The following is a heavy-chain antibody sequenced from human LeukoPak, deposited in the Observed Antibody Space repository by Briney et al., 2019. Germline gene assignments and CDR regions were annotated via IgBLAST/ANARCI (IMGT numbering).Heavy chain of an antibody. D-gene: IGHD3-3*01. V-gene: IGHV3-66*02. CDR3: AGDRRYDFWSGYYYYYGMGV. Sequence: GGSLRLSCAASGFTVSSNYMSWVRQAPGKGLEWVSVIYSGGSTYYADSVKGRFTISRDNSKNTLYLQMNSLRAEDTAVYYCAGDRRYDFWSGYYYYYGMGVWGQGTTVTVSS. CDR1: GFTVSSNY. J-gene: IGHJ6*02. CDR2: IYSGGST.